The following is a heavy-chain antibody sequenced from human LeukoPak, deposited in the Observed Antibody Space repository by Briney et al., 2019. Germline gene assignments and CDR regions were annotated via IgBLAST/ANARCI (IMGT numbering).Heavy chain of an antibody. CDR1: GGTFSSYA. J-gene: IGHJ4*02. Sequence: SVKVSCKASGGTFSSYAISWLRQAPGQGLEWMGRIIPIFGTANYAQKFQGRVTITTDESTSTAYMELSSLRSEDTAVYYCASALYGGNSIDYWGQGTLVTVSS. CDR3: ASALYGGNSIDY. V-gene: IGHV1-69*05. D-gene: IGHD4-23*01. CDR2: IIPIFGTA.